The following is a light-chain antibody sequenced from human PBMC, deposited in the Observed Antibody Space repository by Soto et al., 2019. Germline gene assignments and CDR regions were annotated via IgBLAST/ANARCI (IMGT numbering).Light chain of an antibody. J-gene: IGKJ4*01. V-gene: IGKV3-15*01. CDR1: QSVAGN. Sequence: EIVMTQSPATLSVSPGERATLSCRASQSVAGNLAGYQQKPGQAPRLLMYGASTRATGIPARFSGSVSGTEFALTVSSLQSEDFGVDYCQQYNNWPLTFRGGTKVESK. CDR2: GAS. CDR3: QQYNNWPLT.